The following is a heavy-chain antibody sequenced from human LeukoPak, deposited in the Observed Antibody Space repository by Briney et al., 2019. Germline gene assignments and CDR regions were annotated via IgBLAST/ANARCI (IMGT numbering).Heavy chain of an antibody. CDR3: ARELSGSYYCDY. J-gene: IGHJ4*02. D-gene: IGHD1-26*01. Sequence: GASVKVSCKASGYTFTSYHMHWVRQAPGQGLEWMGIIKSGGGSTSYAQKLQGRVTMTRDTSTSTVYMKLSSLRSEDTAVYYCARELSGSYYCDYWGQGTLVTVSS. CDR1: GYTFTSYH. V-gene: IGHV1-46*01. CDR2: IKSGGGST.